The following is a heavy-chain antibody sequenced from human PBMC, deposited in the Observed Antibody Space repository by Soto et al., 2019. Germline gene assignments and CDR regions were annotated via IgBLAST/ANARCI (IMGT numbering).Heavy chain of an antibody. J-gene: IGHJ6*02. CDR3: ARDGVTPDYYYYGMDV. V-gene: IGHV3-33*01. D-gene: IGHD4-4*01. CDR1: GFTFSSYG. CDR2: IWYDGSNK. Sequence: QVQLVESGGGVVQPGRSLRLSCAASGFTFSSYGMHWVRQAPGKGLEWVAVIWYDGSNKYYADSVKGRFTISRDNSKNTLYLQMNSLRAEDTAVYYCARDGVTPDYYYYGMDVWGQGTTVTVSS.